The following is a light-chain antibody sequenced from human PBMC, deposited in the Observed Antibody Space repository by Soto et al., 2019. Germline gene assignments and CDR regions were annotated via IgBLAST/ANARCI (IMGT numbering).Light chain of an antibody. V-gene: IGKV3-20*01. CDR3: QQYGSSPPP. CDR1: QSVSSSY. CDR2: GAS. Sequence: EIVLTQSPGTLSLSPGERATLSCRASQSVSSSYLAWYQQKPGQALRLLIYGASSRATGIPARFSGSGSGTDFTLTISRLEPEDFAVYYCQQYGSSPPPFGPGTKVDIK. J-gene: IGKJ1*01.